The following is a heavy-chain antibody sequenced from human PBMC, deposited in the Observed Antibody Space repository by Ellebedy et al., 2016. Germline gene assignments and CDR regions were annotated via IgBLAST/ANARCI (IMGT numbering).Heavy chain of an antibody. CDR1: GFTFSSYS. CDR2: ISSSSSTI. J-gene: IGHJ4*02. D-gene: IGHD6-6*01. Sequence: GGSLRLXXAASGFTFSSYSMNWVRQAPGKGLEWVSYISSSSSTIYYADSVKGRFTISRDNAKNSLYLQMNSLRAEDTAVYYCARDSPRYSSSSAFDYWGQGTLVTVSS. V-gene: IGHV3-48*04. CDR3: ARDSPRYSSSSAFDY.